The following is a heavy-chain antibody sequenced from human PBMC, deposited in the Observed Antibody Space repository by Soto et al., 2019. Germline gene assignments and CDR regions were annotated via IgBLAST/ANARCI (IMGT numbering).Heavy chain of an antibody. J-gene: IGHJ6*02. V-gene: IGHV3-30*02. Sequence: GGSLRLSCAASGFTFSSYGMHWVRQAPGKGLEWVAVIWYDGSNKYYADSVKGRFTISRDNSKNTLYLQMNSLRAEDTAVYYCAKDQFWSGYYMPIYYYYGMDVWGQGTTVTVSS. D-gene: IGHD3-3*01. CDR2: IWYDGSNK. CDR3: AKDQFWSGYYMPIYYYYGMDV. CDR1: GFTFSSYG.